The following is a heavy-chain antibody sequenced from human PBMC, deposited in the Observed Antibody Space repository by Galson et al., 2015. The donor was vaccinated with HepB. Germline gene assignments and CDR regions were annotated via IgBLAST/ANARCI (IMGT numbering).Heavy chain of an antibody. J-gene: IGHJ5*02. Sequence: SLRLSCAASGFTFSSYWMTWVRQAPGKGLEWVANIKQGGSEKHYVDSVKGRFTISRDDAKNSLYLQMNSLRAEDTAVYYCAREKEESYGFDPWGQGTLVTVSS. V-gene: IGHV3-7*01. CDR1: GFTFSSYW. CDR3: AREKEESYGFDP. CDR2: IKQGGSEK. D-gene: IGHD4-17*01.